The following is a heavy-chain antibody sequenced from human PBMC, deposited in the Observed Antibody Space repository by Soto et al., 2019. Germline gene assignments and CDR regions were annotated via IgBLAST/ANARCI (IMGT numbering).Heavy chain of an antibody. CDR2: IYPGDSDT. D-gene: IGHD4-17*01. J-gene: IGHJ6*04. CDR3: ARHAPTTVTTGPNSYYYRMDV. V-gene: IGHV5-51*01. Sequence: ESLKISCKGSGYSFTSYWIGWVRQMPGKGLEWMGIIYPGDSDTRYSPSFQGQVTISADKSISTAYLQWSSLKASDTAMYYCARHAPTTVTTGPNSYYYRMDVWGKGPTVTVSS. CDR1: GYSFTSYW.